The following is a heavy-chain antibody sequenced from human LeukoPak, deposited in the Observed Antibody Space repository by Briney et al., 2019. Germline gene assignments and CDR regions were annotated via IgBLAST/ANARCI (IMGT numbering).Heavy chain of an antibody. J-gene: IGHJ4*02. CDR3: AKDSGDIVVVVAATHYFDY. CDR2: ISGSGGST. Sequence: GGSLRLSCAASGFTFSSYAMSWVRQALGRGLEWVSAISGSGGSTYYADSVKGRFTISRDNSKNTLYLQMNSLRAEDTAVYYCAKDSGDIVVVVAATHYFDYWGQGTLVTVSS. CDR1: GFTFSSYA. D-gene: IGHD2-15*01. V-gene: IGHV3-23*01.